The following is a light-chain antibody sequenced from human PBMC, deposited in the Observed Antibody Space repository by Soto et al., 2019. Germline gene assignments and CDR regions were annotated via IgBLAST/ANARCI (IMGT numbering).Light chain of an antibody. Sequence: ETVMTQSPATLSVSPGERATLSCWAGPSVSSYLAWYQQKPGQAPRLLIYDASNRATGIPARFSGSGSGIDFTLTITSLEPEDFAVYYCQHRSNWLAFGGGTKVEIK. V-gene: IGKV3-11*01. CDR3: QHRSNWLA. CDR2: DAS. J-gene: IGKJ4*01. CDR1: PSVSSY.